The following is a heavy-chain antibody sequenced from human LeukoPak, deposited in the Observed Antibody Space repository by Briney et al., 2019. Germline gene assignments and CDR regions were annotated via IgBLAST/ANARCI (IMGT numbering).Heavy chain of an antibody. D-gene: IGHD6-13*01. Sequence: SETLSLTCTVSGGSISSYYWSWIRQPPGKGLEWIGYIYYSGSTNYNPSLKSRVTISVDTSKNQFSLKLSSVTAADTAVYYCARSFFKAAAGTRNAFDIWGQGTMVTVSS. CDR1: GGSISSYY. CDR3: ARSFFKAAAGTRNAFDI. V-gene: IGHV4-59*01. J-gene: IGHJ3*02. CDR2: IYYSGST.